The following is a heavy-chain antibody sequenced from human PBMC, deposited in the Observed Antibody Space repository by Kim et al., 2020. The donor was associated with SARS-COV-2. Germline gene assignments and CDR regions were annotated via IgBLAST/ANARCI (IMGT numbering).Heavy chain of an antibody. CDR3: ARDSGSSVYYLDY. CDR2: IWYDASYK. V-gene: IGHV3-33*01. D-gene: IGHD6-19*01. CDR1: GFNFNDHG. Sequence: GGSLRLSCAASGFNFNDHGMHWVRQAPGKGLEWVAVIWYDASYKYYGDSVKGRFTITRDNSKRMVYLQMNSLTAEDTAVYYCARDSGSSVYYLDYWGPGT. J-gene: IGHJ4*02.